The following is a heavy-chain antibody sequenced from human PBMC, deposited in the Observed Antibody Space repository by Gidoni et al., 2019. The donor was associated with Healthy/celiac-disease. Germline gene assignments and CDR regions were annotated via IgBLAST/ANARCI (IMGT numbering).Heavy chain of an antibody. CDR1: GLTGSSNY. J-gene: IGHJ4*02. CDR3: ARDRDGQFDY. CDR2: IYSGGST. Sequence: EVQLVESGGGLIQPGGSLRLSCAASGLTGSSNYMSWVRQAPGKGVEWVLVIYSGGSTYYADSVKGRFTISRDNSKNTLYLQMNSLRAEDTAVYYCARDRDGQFDYWGQGTLVTVSS. V-gene: IGHV3-53*01.